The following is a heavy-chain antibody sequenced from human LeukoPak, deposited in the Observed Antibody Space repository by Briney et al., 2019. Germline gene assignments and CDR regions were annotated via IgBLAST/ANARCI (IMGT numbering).Heavy chain of an antibody. J-gene: IGHJ4*02. CDR1: GYSFTNYD. D-gene: IGHD3-22*01. CDR2: MNPNSGIT. Sequence: ASVTVSFKASGYSFTNYDINWVRQATGQGLEWMGWMNPNSGITAYAQKFQGRGTITRNTSISTAYMELSSLRSEDTAVYYCAREDFYDSGSNDYWGQGTLVTVSS. CDR3: AREDFYDSGSNDY. V-gene: IGHV1-8*03.